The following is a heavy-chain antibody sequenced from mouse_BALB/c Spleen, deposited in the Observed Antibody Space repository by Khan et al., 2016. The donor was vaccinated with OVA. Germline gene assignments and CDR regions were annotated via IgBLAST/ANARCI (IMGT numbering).Heavy chain of an antibody. CDR3: ARKDYYDYDPFPY. CDR2: ISYSGNT. J-gene: IGHJ3*01. V-gene: IGHV3-2*02. D-gene: IGHD2-4*01. Sequence: VQLKESGPGLVKPSQSLSHTCTVTGYSITSEYAWNWIRQFPGNKLEWMGYISYSGNTRYNPSLKSRISITRDTSKNQFFLQLNSVTTEDTATYYCARKDYYDYDPFPYWGQGTLVTVSA. CDR1: GYSITSEYA.